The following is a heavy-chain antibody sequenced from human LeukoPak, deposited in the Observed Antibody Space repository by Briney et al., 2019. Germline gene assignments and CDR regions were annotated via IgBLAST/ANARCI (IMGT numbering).Heavy chain of an antibody. CDR2: INPNSGGT. V-gene: IGHV1-2*02. J-gene: IGHJ3*02. CDR3: AGISGSYPDDAFDI. CDR1: GYTFTGYY. D-gene: IGHD1-26*01. Sequence: ASVKVSCKAPGYTFTGYYMHWVRQAPGQGLEWMGWINPNSGGTNYAQKFQGRVTMTRDTSISTAYMELSRLRSDDTAVYYCAGISGSYPDDAFDIWGQGTMVTVSS.